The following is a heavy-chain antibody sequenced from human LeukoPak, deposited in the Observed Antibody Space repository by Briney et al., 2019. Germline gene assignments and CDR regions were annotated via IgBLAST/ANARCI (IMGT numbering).Heavy chain of an antibody. D-gene: IGHD6-6*01. CDR3: ATSLAAPSRDYMDV. CDR1: GYTLTELS. Sequence: ASVKVSCKVSGYTLTELSMHWVRQAPGKGLEWMGGFDPEDGETIYAQKFQGRVTMTEDTSTDTAYMELSSLRSEDTAVYYCATSLAAPSRDYMDVWGKGTTVTVSS. CDR2: FDPEDGET. V-gene: IGHV1-24*01. J-gene: IGHJ6*03.